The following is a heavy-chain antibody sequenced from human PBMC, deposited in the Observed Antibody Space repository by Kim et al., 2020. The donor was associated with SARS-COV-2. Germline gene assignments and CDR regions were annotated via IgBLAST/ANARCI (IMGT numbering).Heavy chain of an antibody. V-gene: IGHV4-39*07. Sequence: KSRVTISVDTSKNQFSLKLSSVTAADTAVYYCARDLGYCSGGSCVVYFDYWGQGTLVTVSS. CDR3: ARDLGYCSGGSCVVYFDY. D-gene: IGHD2-15*01. J-gene: IGHJ4*02.